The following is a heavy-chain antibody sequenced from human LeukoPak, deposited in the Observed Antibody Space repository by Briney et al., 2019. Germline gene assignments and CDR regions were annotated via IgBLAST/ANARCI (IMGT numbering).Heavy chain of an antibody. CDR3: ARDRGSVGQQLATTSRYYYYGMDV. Sequence: GGSLRLSCAASGFTVSSNYMSWVRQAPGRGLEWVSVIYSGGSTYYADSVKGRFTISRHNSKNTLCLQMNSLRAEDTAVYYCARDRGSVGQQLATTSRYYYYGMDVWGQGTTVTVSS. CDR2: IYSGGST. J-gene: IGHJ6*02. V-gene: IGHV3-53*04. D-gene: IGHD6-13*01. CDR1: GFTVSSNY.